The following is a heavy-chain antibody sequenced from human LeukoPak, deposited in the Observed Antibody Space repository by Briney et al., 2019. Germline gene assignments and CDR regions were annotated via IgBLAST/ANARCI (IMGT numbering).Heavy chain of an antibody. CDR2: IYHSGST. CDR1: GYSISSGYY. Sequence: SETLSLTCAVSGYSISSGYYWGWIRQPPGKGLEWIGSIYHSGSTYCNPSLKSRVTISVDTSKNQFSLKLSSVTAADTAVYYCARGGAGYCSSTSCYSTLAFDYWGQGTLVTVSS. D-gene: IGHD2-2*02. V-gene: IGHV4-38-2*01. J-gene: IGHJ4*02. CDR3: ARGGAGYCSSTSCYSTLAFDY.